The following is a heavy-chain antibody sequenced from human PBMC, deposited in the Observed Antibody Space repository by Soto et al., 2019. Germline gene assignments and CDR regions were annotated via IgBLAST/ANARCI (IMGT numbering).Heavy chain of an antibody. V-gene: IGHV1-18*01. Sequence: ASVKVSCKGFGYSFMKYGINWVRQAPGQGLEWVGWISPYSGYTHSAQKFHGRLTLTTDTAASTAYMELRILRSADTALYYCAREASLLIPAAQPSRFDSWGQGTLVTVYS. CDR3: AREASLLIPAAQPSRFDS. J-gene: IGHJ4*02. CDR2: ISPYSGYT. CDR1: GYSFMKYG. D-gene: IGHD2-2*01.